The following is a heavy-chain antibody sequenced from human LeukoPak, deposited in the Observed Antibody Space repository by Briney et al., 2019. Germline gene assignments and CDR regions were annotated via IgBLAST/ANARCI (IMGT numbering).Heavy chain of an antibody. CDR2: MYYSGST. Sequence: SETLSLTCTVSGGSISSFYWSWFRQPPGKGLEWIWLMYYSGSTYYNPSLKSRVSLSVDTSKNPFSLKLNSVTAADTAVYYCARAGYDTATGYCGAFDIWGQGTMVTVSS. CDR3: ARAGYDTATGYCGAFDI. CDR1: GGSISSFY. D-gene: IGHD3-9*01. V-gene: IGHV4-59*01. J-gene: IGHJ3*02.